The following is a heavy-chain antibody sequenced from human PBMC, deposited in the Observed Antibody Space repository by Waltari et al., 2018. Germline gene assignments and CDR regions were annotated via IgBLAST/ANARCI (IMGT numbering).Heavy chain of an antibody. Sequence: QVQLVQSGSEWKKPGASVKVSCKAYGNSFPNYAINWVRQAPGQGLALMGWITTNTENPTYTQGFTRRFVFSLDTSVSTAYLQINDLKAEDTAIYYCAREVVPAAKIVVNWFDPWGQGTQVTVSS. D-gene: IGHD2-2*01. CDR1: GNSFPNYA. J-gene: IGHJ5*02. CDR3: AREVVPAAKIVVNWFDP. CDR2: ITTNTENP. V-gene: IGHV7-4-1*02.